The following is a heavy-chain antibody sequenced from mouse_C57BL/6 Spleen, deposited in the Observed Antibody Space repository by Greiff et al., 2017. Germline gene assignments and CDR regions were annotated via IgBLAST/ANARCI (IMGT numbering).Heavy chain of an antibody. J-gene: IGHJ4*01. CDR1: GYAFSSSW. Sequence: VKLQESGPELVKPGASVKISCKASGYAFSSSWMNWVKQRPGKGLEWIGRIYPGDGDTNYNGKFKGKATLTADKSSSTAYMQLSSLTSEDSAVYFCVYGSSTGAMDYWGQGTSVTVSS. CDR3: VYGSSTGAMDY. CDR2: IYPGDGDT. V-gene: IGHV1-82*01. D-gene: IGHD1-1*01.